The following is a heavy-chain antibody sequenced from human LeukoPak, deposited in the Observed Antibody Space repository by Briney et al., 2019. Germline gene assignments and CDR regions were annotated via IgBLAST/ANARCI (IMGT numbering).Heavy chain of an antibody. D-gene: IGHD5-24*01. V-gene: IGHV3-30-3*01. J-gene: IGHJ4*02. CDR2: ISYDGSNK. CDR1: GFTFSSYA. Sequence: PGRSLRLSCAASGFTFSSYAMHWVRQAPGKGLEWVAVISYDGSNKYYADPVKGRFTISRDNAKNSLYLQMNSLRAEDTAVYYCARDPRDGYNSYFDYWGQGTLVTVSS. CDR3: ARDPRDGYNSYFDY.